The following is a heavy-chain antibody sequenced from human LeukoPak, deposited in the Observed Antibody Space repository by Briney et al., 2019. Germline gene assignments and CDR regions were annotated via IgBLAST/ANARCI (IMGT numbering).Heavy chain of an antibody. CDR1: RFTFSKYA. CDR2: INDSGDNT. Sequence: GGSLRLSCAASRFTFSKYAMNWVRQAPGKGLEWVSTINDSGDNTYYADSVKGRFTISRDNSKNTLYLQMNSLRADDTAVYYCARDPPVTDLATKDYYYYYMDVWGKGTTVTVSS. J-gene: IGHJ6*03. CDR3: ARDPPVTDLATKDYYYYYMDV. D-gene: IGHD5-12*01. V-gene: IGHV3-23*01.